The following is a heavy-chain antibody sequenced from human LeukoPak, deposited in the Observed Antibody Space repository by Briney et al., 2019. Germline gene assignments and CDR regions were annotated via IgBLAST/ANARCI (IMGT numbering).Heavy chain of an antibody. D-gene: IGHD3-10*01. V-gene: IGHV4-61*02. J-gene: IGHJ6*02. CDR3: ARGRYGSGSYYNLRYYYGMDV. CDR2: IYSSGSS. CDR1: GGSISRDDYY. Sequence: SQTLSLTCAVSGGSISRDDYYWSWIRQSAGKGLEWIGRIYSSGSSNYNPSLKRRVTISVDTSKNQFSLKLSSVTAADTAVYYCARGRYGSGSYYNLRYYYGMDVWGQGTTVTVSS.